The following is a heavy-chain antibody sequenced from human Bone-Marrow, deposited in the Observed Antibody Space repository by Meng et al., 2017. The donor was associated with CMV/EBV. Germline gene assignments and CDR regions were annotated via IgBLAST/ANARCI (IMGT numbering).Heavy chain of an antibody. CDR1: GFTFSSYG. J-gene: IGHJ4*02. Sequence: GGSLRPSCAASGFTFSSYGMHWVRQAPGKGLEWVAFIRYDGSKKYYADSVKGRFTSSRDNSKKTLYLQMNSLRAEDTAVDYCAKVPYGSGADDYWGQGTLVTVSS. CDR2: IRYDGSKK. V-gene: IGHV3-30*02. CDR3: AKVPYGSGADDY. D-gene: IGHD3-10*01.